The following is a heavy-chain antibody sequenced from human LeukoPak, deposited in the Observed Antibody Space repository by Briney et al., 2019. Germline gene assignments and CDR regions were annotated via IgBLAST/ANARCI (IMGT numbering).Heavy chain of an antibody. CDR3: ARGLAYDSSGFDY. J-gene: IGHJ4*02. CDR2: INHSGST. Sequence: SETLSLTCAVYGGSFSGYYWSWIRQPPGKGLEWIGKINHSGSTNYNPSLKGRVTISVDTSKNQFSLKLSSVTAADTAVYYCARGLAYDSSGFDYWGQGTLVTVSS. D-gene: IGHD3-22*01. V-gene: IGHV4-34*01. CDR1: GGSFSGYY.